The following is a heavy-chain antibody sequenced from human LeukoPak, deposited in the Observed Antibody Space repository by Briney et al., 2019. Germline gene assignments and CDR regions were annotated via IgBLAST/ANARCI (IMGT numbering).Heavy chain of an antibody. CDR2: FDPGDSHT. CDR1: GYDFTNYW. Sequence: GESLKISCKGSGYDFTNYWIGWVRQMPGKGLEWMGVFDPGDSHTTYSPSFQGQVTFSADKSIRTAYLQWSSLKASDTARYYCALHTFKEEGSYHFDHWGQGTLVTVSS. V-gene: IGHV5-51*01. D-gene: IGHD2-15*01. J-gene: IGHJ4*02. CDR3: ALHTFKEEGSYHFDH.